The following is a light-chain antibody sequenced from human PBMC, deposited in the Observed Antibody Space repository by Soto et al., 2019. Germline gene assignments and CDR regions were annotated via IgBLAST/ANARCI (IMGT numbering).Light chain of an antibody. CDR1: QSVTNSF. CDR3: KQYVRSPWA. V-gene: IGKV3-20*01. Sequence: EIVLAQSPGTLSLSPGERATLSCRASQSVTNSFLAWYQQKPGQAPRLLIYGASRRATGIPDRFTGSGSGTDFTLTISRVEPEDFAVYYCKQYVRSPWAFGRGTKVDIK. J-gene: IGKJ1*01. CDR2: GAS.